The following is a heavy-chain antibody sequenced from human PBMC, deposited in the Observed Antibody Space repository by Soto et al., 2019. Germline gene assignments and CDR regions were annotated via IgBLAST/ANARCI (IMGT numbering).Heavy chain of an antibody. CDR2: IWYDGSNK. CDR3: ARDHNSGRDGYTTPSY. Sequence: GGSLRLSCAASGFTFSSYGMHWVRQAPGKGLEWVAVIWYDGSNKYYADSVKGRFTISRDNSKNTLYLQMNSLRAEDTAVYYCARDHNSGRDGYTTPSYWGQGTLVTVSS. D-gene: IGHD5-12*01. J-gene: IGHJ4*02. CDR1: GFTFSSYG. V-gene: IGHV3-33*01.